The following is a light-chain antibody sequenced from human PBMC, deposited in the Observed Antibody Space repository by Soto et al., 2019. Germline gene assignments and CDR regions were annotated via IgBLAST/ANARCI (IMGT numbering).Light chain of an antibody. CDR2: GAS. V-gene: IGKV3-20*01. Sequence: ENVLTQSPGTLSLSPGEGATLSCRASQSVSSNYLAWYQQKPGQALRLLIYGASNRAGGIPDRFSGSGSGTDFTLTISRLEPEDFAVYYCQQYGTSPLTFGQVTKVEIQ. J-gene: IGKJ1*01. CDR1: QSVSSNY. CDR3: QQYGTSPLT.